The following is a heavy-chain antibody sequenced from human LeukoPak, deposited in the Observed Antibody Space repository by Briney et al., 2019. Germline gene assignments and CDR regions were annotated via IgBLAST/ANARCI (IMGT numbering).Heavy chain of an antibody. J-gene: IGHJ6*02. V-gene: IGHV3-53*05. CDR1: GFSVSSHY. Sequence: GGSLRLSCAASGFSVSSHYMSWVRQAPGKGLEWVSVIYSGGTTNYADSVKGRFTISRDNSKNTLYLQMGSLRAEDTAVYYCARDTYYYGMDVWGQGTTVTVSS. CDR3: ARDTYYYGMDV. CDR2: IYSGGTT.